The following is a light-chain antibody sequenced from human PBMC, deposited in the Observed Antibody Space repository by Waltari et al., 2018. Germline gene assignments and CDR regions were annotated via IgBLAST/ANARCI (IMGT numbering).Light chain of an antibody. CDR3: CSYAGRSTLEV. CDR2: EVS. CDR1: SSDVGSYTL. Sequence: QSALTQPASVSGSPGQSITISCTGTSSDVGSYTLVSWYQQHPGKAPKLMIFEVSKRPSGVSNRFSGSKSGNTASLTISGLQAEDEADYYCCSYAGRSTLEVFGTGTKVTVL. J-gene: IGLJ1*01. V-gene: IGLV2-23*02.